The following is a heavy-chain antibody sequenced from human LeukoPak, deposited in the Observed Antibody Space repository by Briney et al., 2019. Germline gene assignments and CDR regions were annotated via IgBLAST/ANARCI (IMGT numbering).Heavy chain of an antibody. CDR1: GFIFSDYE. J-gene: IGHJ4*02. D-gene: IGHD3-10*01. CDR3: TLPWGSGSYYDY. V-gene: IGHV3-15*01. Sequence: GGSLRLSCAASGFIFSDYEMNWVRQAPGKGLEWVGHIKSKTDGGTTDYAAPVKGRFTISRDDPKNTLFLQMNSLKTEDTAVYYCTLPWGSGSYYDYWGQGTLVTVSS. CDR2: IKSKTDGGTT.